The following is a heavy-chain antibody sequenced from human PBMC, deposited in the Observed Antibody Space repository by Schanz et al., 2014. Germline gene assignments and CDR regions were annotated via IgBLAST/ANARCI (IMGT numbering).Heavy chain of an antibody. V-gene: IGHV3-11*05. D-gene: IGHD6-13*01. CDR3: ARLDSSSWYPRY. CDR2: ISSSGSYT. Sequence: QVQLVESGGGVVQPGRSLRLSCAASGFTVSKNYMSWIRQAPGKGLEWVSYISSSGSYTNYADSVKGRFTTSRDNGKKSMYLQMNSLRAEDTAVYYCARLDSSSWYPRYWGQGTLXAVSS. CDR1: GFTVSKNY. J-gene: IGHJ4*02.